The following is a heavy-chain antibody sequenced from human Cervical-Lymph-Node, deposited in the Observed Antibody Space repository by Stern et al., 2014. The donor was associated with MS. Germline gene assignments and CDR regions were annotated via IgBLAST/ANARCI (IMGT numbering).Heavy chain of an antibody. CDR1: GGSITSGSYY. CDR3: ARTARKGSLIYYFDF. V-gene: IGHV4-61*02. Sequence: QVQLQESGPGLVKPSQTLSLTCSVSGGSITSGSYYWSWIRQPAGKGLEWIGRLSAGGSTSFNPSLKSRVTISVNTSNNQFFLELTSVTAADTAIYFCARTARKGSLIYYFDFWGQGTRVTVSS. J-gene: IGHJ4*02. D-gene: IGHD1-14*01. CDR2: LSAGGST.